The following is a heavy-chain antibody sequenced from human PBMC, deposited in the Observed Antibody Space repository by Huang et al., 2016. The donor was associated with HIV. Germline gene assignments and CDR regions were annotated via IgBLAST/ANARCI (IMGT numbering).Heavy chain of an antibody. CDR1: GFTLSSYA. Sequence: EVQLLESGGGLVQPGGSLRLSCAASGFTLSSYAMSWVRQAPAKGLEWVASITGRGSSSYYADSVKGRFTISRDNSKNTLYLQMNSLRAEDTAIYYCAKADSGAAAGSLVDYWGQGTLVTVSS. V-gene: IGHV3-23*01. CDR2: ITGRGSSS. CDR3: AKADSGAAAGSLVDY. J-gene: IGHJ4*02. D-gene: IGHD6-13*01.